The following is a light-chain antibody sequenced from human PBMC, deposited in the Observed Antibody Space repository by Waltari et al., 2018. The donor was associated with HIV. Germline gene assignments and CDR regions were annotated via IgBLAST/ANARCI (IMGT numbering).Light chain of an antibody. Sequence: QTVVTQEPSLTVSPGGTVTLTCASGNGAVTSGYYPNWFRQKPGQAPRALIYNTNYRHSWTPLLFSGSRLVGKASLTLARVQPDDEAEYYCQVYYGGSWVFGGGTQLTVL. CDR2: NTN. CDR1: NGAVTSGYY. V-gene: IGLV7-43*01. J-gene: IGLJ3*02. CDR3: QVYYGGSWV.